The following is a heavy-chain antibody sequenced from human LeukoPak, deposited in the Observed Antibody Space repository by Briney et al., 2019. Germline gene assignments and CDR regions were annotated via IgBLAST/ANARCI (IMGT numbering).Heavy chain of an antibody. CDR2: IKQDGSEK. CDR1: GFTFSSYA. Sequence: GGSLRLSCAASGFTFSSYAMSWVRQAPGKGLEWVANIKQDGSEKYYVDSVRGRFTISRDNAKNSLYLQMNSLRAEDTAVYYCARHTTVTTSYGMDVWGQGTTVTVSS. V-gene: IGHV3-7*01. D-gene: IGHD4-11*01. CDR3: ARHTTVTTSYGMDV. J-gene: IGHJ6*02.